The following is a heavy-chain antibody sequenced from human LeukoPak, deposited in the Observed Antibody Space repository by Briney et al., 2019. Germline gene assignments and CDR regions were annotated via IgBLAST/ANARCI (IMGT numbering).Heavy chain of an antibody. CDR2: ISSSGCTI. CDR3: ANSPFWSGYSPRDY. CDR1: GFTFSSYE. Sequence: GSPRLSCAASGFTFSSYEMNWVRQAPGKGLEWVSYISSSGCTIYYADSVKGRFTISRDNAKNSLYLQMNSLRAEDTAVYYCANSPFWSGYSPRDYWGQGTLVTVSS. V-gene: IGHV3-48*03. J-gene: IGHJ4*02. D-gene: IGHD3-3*01.